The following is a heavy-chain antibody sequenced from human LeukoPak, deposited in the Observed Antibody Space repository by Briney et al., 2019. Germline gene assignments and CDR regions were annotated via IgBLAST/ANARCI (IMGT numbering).Heavy chain of an antibody. CDR1: GYTLTELS. D-gene: IGHD3-10*01. Sequence: ASVKVSCKVSGYTLTELSMHWVRQAPGKGLEWMGGFDPEDGETIYAQEFQGRVTMTEDTSTDTAYMELSSLRSEDTAVYYCATDGPMVRPSGYWGQGTLVTVSS. CDR3: ATDGPMVRPSGY. J-gene: IGHJ4*02. V-gene: IGHV1-24*01. CDR2: FDPEDGET.